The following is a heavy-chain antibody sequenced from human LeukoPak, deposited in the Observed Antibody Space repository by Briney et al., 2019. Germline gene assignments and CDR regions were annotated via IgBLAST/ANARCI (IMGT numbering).Heavy chain of an antibody. CDR1: GDSISSTNW. V-gene: IGHV4-4*02. J-gene: IGHJ4*02. D-gene: IGHD5-18*01. Sequence: SETLSLTCAVSGDSISSTNWWSWVRPPPGKGLEWIGEIYHSGSTNYNPSLKSRVTISVDKSKNQFSLKLTSVTAADTAVYYCARDTAGYSYGHYDYWGQGTLVTVSS. CDR3: ARDTAGYSYGHYDY. CDR2: IYHSGST.